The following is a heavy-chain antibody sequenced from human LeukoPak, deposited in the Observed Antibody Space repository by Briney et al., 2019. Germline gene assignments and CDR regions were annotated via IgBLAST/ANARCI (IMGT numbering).Heavy chain of an antibody. Sequence: GGSLVLSFASSGFTLSSNYMSWGRRAPGKGLEWVSGIYSGGSTYYADSVKGRVTISRDNSKNTLYLQMNSLRAEDTAVYYCARVAYNNWFDPWGQGTLVTVSS. J-gene: IGHJ5*02. CDR1: GFTLSSNY. CDR3: ARVAYNNWFDP. D-gene: IGHD1-14*01. CDR2: IYSGGST. V-gene: IGHV3-53*01.